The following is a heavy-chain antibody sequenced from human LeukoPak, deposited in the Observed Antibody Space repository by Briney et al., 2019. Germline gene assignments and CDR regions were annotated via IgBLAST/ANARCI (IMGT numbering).Heavy chain of an antibody. CDR1: GFTFSDYY. CDR3: ARQTISPMVRGVITH. Sequence: PGGSLRLPCAASGFTFSDYYMSWIRQAPGKGLEWVSYISSSGSTIYYADSVKGRFTISRDNAKNSLYLQMNSLRAEDTAVYYCARQTISPMVRGVITHWGQGTLVTVSS. J-gene: IGHJ4*02. CDR2: ISSSGSTI. D-gene: IGHD3-10*01. V-gene: IGHV3-11*01.